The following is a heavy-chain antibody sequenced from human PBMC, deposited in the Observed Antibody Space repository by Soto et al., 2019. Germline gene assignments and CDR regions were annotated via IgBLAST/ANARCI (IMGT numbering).Heavy chain of an antibody. D-gene: IGHD2-15*01. CDR1: GGTFSSYA. Sequence: ASVKVSCKASGGTFSSYAISWVRQAPGQGLEWMGGIIPIFGTANYAQKFQGRVTITADESTSTAYMELSSLRSEDTAVYYCASCTAGSSYLYYGMDVWGQGTTVTVSS. J-gene: IGHJ6*02. CDR2: IIPIFGTA. V-gene: IGHV1-69*13. CDR3: ASCTAGSSYLYYGMDV.